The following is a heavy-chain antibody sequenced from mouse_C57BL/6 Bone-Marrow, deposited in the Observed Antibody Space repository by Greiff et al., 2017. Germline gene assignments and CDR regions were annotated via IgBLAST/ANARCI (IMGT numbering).Heavy chain of an antibody. V-gene: IGHV14-4*01. Sequence: VQLQQSGAELVRPGASVKLSCTASGFNIKDDYMHWVKQRPEQGLEWIGWIDPENGDTEYASKFQGKATITADTSSNTAYLQLSSLTSEDTAVYYCTTGGSSYHWGQGTTLTVSS. J-gene: IGHJ2*01. D-gene: IGHD1-1*01. CDR1: GFNIKDDY. CDR3: TTGGSSYH. CDR2: IDPENGDT.